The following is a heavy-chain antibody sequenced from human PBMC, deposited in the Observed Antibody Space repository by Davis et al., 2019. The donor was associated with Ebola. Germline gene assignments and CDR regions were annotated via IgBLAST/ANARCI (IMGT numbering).Heavy chain of an antibody. CDR1: GGSISSYY. D-gene: IGHD1-26*01. CDR2: LYISGST. V-gene: IGHV4-4*07. CDR3: AREALLESYYLNY. J-gene: IGHJ4*02. Sequence: SETLSLTCTVSGGSISSYYWSWIRQPAGKGLEWIGRLYISGSTNYNPSLKSRVTISVDTSKNQFSLNLRSVTAADTAVYYCAREALLESYYLNYWGRGTPVTVSS.